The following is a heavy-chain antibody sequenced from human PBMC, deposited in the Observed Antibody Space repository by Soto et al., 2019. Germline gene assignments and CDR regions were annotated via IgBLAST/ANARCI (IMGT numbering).Heavy chain of an antibody. V-gene: IGHV3-21*01. CDR3: ARGVLRFLEWLRHGMDV. CDR1: GFTFSSYS. J-gene: IGHJ6*02. D-gene: IGHD3-3*01. Sequence: PGGSLRLSCAASGFTFSSYSMNWVRQAPGKGLEWVSSISSSSYIYYADSVKGRFTISRDNAKNSLYLQMNSLRAEDTAVYYCARGVLRFLEWLRHGMDVWGQGTTVTVSS. CDR2: ISSSSYI.